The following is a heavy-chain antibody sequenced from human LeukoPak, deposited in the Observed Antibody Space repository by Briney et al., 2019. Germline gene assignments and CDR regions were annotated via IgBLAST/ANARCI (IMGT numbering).Heavy chain of an antibody. V-gene: IGHV3-7*03. CDR2: IKQDGSEK. J-gene: IGHJ6*03. CDR1: GFTFSSYW. Sequence: PGGSLRLSCAASGFTFSSYWMSWVRQAPGKGLEWVANIKQDGSEKDYVDSVKGRFTISRDNAKNSLYLQMNSLRAEDTAVYYCARVSQIPVRGGAYYYYYMDVWGKGTTVTISS. D-gene: IGHD3-10*01. CDR3: ARVSQIPVRGGAYYYYYMDV.